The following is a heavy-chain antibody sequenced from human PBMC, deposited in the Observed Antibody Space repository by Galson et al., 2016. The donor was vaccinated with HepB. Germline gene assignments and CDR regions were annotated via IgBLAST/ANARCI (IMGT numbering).Heavy chain of an antibody. CDR1: GFSFSDHY. CDR2: DSVHGGRK. CDR3: ARRHEYCPPVGCSVDY. V-gene: IGHV3-30*03. Sequence: SLRLSCAASGFSFSDHYMDWVRQAPGKGLEWVAADSVHGGRKFYADVVKGRFTISRDSANNMLFLQMSSPTEDDTAVYFCARRHEYCPPVGCSVDYWGQGTLVSVSS. D-gene: IGHD2/OR15-2a*01. J-gene: IGHJ4*02.